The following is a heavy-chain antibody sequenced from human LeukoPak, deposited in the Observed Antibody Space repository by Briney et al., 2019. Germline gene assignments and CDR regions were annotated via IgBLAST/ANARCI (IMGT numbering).Heavy chain of an antibody. D-gene: IGHD1-26*01. V-gene: IGHV4-59*13. CDR3: ARVEGGNYYYYYMDV. Sequence: PSETLSLTCTVPRRPISSYFCTSIRQTPAKGLERIGYIYYSGSTNFNPSLKSRVTISVDTSKNQFSLKMSSVTAADTAVYYCARVEGGNYYYYYMDVWGKGTTVTVSS. CDR1: RRPISSYF. J-gene: IGHJ6*03. CDR2: IYYSGST.